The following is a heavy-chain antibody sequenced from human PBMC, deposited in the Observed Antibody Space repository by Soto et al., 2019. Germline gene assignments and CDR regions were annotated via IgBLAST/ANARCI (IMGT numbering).Heavy chain of an antibody. J-gene: IGHJ4*02. Sequence: SETLSLTCTVSGGSISSSSYYWGWIRQPPGKGLEWIGSIYHSGSTNYNPSLKSRVTISVDTSKNQFSLKLSSVTAADTAVYYCARGRGIVLRYFDWLVALDYWGQGTLVTVSS. V-gene: IGHV4-39*07. CDR3: ARGRGIVLRYFDWLVALDY. D-gene: IGHD3-9*01. CDR2: IYHSGST. CDR1: GGSISSSSYY.